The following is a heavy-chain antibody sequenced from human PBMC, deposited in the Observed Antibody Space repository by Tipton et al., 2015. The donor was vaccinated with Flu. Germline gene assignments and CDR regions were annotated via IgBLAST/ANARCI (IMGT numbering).Heavy chain of an antibody. D-gene: IGHD2-15*01. Sequence: GLVKPSETPSLTCTVSGGSISSYYWSWIRQPPGKGLEWIGYIYYSGSTNYNPSLKSRVTISVDTSKNQFSLKLSSVTAADTAVYYCARRSGVGIGPSQGFWYFDLWGRGTLVTVSS. CDR2: IYYSGST. J-gene: IGHJ2*01. CDR1: GGSISSYY. CDR3: ARRSGVGIGPSQGFWYFDL. V-gene: IGHV4-59*08.